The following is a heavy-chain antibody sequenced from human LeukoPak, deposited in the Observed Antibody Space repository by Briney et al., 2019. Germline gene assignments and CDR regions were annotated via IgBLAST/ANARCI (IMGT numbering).Heavy chain of an antibody. J-gene: IGHJ4*02. CDR3: ARDSIPLLAAIDY. D-gene: IGHD5-24*01. V-gene: IGHV1-2*02. CDR2: INPNSDDT. CDR1: GYTFSDYY. Sequence: ASVKVSCKASGYTFSDYYIHWVRQAPGQGPEWMGYINPNSDDTNFAQKFQGRVTVTRDTSISTAYMELSRLRSDDTAVYYCARDSIPLLAAIDYWGQGTLVTVSS.